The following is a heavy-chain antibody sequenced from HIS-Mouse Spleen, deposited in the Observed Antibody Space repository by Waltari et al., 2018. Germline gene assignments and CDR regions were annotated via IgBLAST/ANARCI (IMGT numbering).Heavy chain of an antibody. CDR2: IIPSFGTA. V-gene: IGHV1-69*01. Sequence: QVQLVQSGAEVKKPGSSVKVSCKASGGTFSSYAISWVRQAPGQGLEWMGGIIPSFGTANYAPKFQGRVTMTADESTSTAYMELSSLRSEDTAVYYCARDTVAGRRYFDYWGQGTLVTVSS. D-gene: IGHD6-19*01. CDR1: GGTFSSYA. CDR3: ARDTVAGRRYFDY. J-gene: IGHJ4*02.